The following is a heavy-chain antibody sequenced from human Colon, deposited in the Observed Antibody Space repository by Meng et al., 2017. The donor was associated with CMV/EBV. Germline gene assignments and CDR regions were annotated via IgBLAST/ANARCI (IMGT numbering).Heavy chain of an antibody. CDR2: INHDGTT. Sequence: YYWSWIRQPPGKGLEWIGAINHDGTTNYNLSLKSRLTVSVDTSKNQISLNLTSVTAADTAVYYCAREGTLGGYCSSTSCYRNRPFDYWGQGTLVTSPQ. D-gene: IGHD2-2*01. CDR1: YY. CDR3: AREGTLGGYCSSTSCYRNRPFDY. V-gene: IGHV4-34*01. J-gene: IGHJ4*02.